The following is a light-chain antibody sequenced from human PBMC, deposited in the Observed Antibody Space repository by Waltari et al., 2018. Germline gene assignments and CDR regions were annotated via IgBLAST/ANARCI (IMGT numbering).Light chain of an antibody. V-gene: IGKV3-11*01. J-gene: IGKJ1*01. CDR2: DAS. CDR3: QQRSNWPPWT. CDR1: QSVSSS. Sequence: EIVLTQSPATLSWSPGERATLSCRASQSVSSSLAWYQQKPGQAPRLLIYDASNRATGIPARFIGSGSWTDFTLTISSLVPEDFAVYYCQQRSNWPPWTFGQGTKVEIK.